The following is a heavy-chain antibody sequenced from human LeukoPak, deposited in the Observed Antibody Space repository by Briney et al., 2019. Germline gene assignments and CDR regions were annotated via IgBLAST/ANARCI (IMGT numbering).Heavy chain of an antibody. J-gene: IGHJ4*02. D-gene: IGHD1-26*01. Sequence: PGGSLRLSCAAYGFTFSSYAMSWVRQAPGKGLEWVSAISGSGGSTYYADSVKGRFTISRDNSKNTQYLQMNSLRAEDTAVYYCAKDPSGSYQLGYLFWYWGKGPLVTVSS. CDR1: GFTFSSYA. CDR3: AKDPSGSYQLGYLFWY. CDR2: ISGSGGST. V-gene: IGHV3-23*01.